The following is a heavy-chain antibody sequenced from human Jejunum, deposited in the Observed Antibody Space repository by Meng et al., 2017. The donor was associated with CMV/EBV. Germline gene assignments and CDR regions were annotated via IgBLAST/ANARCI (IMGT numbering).Heavy chain of an antibody. V-gene: IGHV3-30*02. CDR2: IEHDGSNK. D-gene: IGHD1-26*01. Sequence: WVRQAPGKGLEWVAFIEHDGSNKYYADSVKGRFTISRDNSKNTLYLQMNSLRVEDTAVYYCAKDVGYWGQGTLVTVSS. J-gene: IGHJ4*02. CDR3: AKDVGY.